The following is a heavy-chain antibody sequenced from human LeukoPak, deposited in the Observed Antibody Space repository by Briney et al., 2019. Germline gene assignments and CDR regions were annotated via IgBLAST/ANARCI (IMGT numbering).Heavy chain of an antibody. D-gene: IGHD2-21*02. CDR3: ARGHCGGDCPLGSYGMDV. V-gene: IGHV4-39*07. Sequence: SETLSLTCTVSGGSISSSSYYWGWIRQPPGKGLEWIGSIYYSGSTYYNPSLKSRVTISVDTSKNQFSLKLSSVTAADTAVYYCARGHCGGDCPLGSYGMDVWGQGTTVTVSS. CDR1: GGSISSSSYY. J-gene: IGHJ6*02. CDR2: IYYSGST.